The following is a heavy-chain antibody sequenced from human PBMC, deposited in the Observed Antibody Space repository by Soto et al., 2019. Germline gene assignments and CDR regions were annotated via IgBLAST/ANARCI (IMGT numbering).Heavy chain of an antibody. D-gene: IGHD3-22*01. CDR1: GFSLTSSGVG. CDR2: IYWDDDK. Sequence: QITLKESGPTLVKPTQTLTLTCSFSGFSLTSSGVGVAWIRQPPGKALEWLALIYWDDDKRYSPSLKTRLTITKDNSKTQVVLTVTNMYPVDTATYYCAHTDITMIVAWGQGTLVTVSS. V-gene: IGHV2-5*02. J-gene: IGHJ5*02. CDR3: AHTDITMIVA.